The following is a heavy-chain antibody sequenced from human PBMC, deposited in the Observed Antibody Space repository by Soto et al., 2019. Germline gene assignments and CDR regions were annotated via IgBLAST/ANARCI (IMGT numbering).Heavy chain of an antibody. CDR3: ARSGGNSYYYGMDV. D-gene: IGHD3-10*01. CDR2: IYYSANT. Sequence: QVQLQESGPGLVKPSQTLSLTCSVSGGSISSGGYYWSWIRQPPGKGLEWIGYIYYSANTHYNPSLKGRVSISADTSKNQFSLNLSAVTAADTAVYYCARSGGNSYYYGMDVWGKGTTVTVSS. CDR1: GGSISSGGYY. J-gene: IGHJ6*04. V-gene: IGHV4-31*02.